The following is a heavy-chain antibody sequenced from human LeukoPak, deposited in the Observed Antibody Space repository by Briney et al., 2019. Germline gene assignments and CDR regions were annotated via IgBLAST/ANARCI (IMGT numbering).Heavy chain of an antibody. CDR1: GFTLSRYW. Sequence: GGSLRLSCAASGFTLSRYWMHWVRQAPGKGLVWVSRINSDGTITSYADSVKGRFSISRDNVKNTLYLQMNSLRAEDTAVYYCARMGEGSKNWGQGALVTVSS. CDR3: ARMGEGSKN. D-gene: IGHD3-16*01. V-gene: IGHV3-74*01. J-gene: IGHJ4*02. CDR2: INSDGTIT.